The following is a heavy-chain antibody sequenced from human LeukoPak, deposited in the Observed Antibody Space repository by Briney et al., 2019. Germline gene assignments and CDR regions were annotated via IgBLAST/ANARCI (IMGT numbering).Heavy chain of an antibody. D-gene: IGHD3-10*01. CDR2: INHSGST. Sequence: SETLSLTCAVYGGSFSGYYWSWIRQPPGKGLEWIGEINHSGSTNYNPSLKSRVTISVDTSKNQFSLKLSSVTAADTAVYYCASRTSGSGYFDYWGQGTLVTVSS. CDR1: GGSFSGYY. J-gene: IGHJ4*02. V-gene: IGHV4-34*01. CDR3: ASRTSGSGYFDY.